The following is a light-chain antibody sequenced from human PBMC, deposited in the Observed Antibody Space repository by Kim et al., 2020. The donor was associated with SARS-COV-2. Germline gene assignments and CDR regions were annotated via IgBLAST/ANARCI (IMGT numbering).Light chain of an antibody. V-gene: IGLV3-1*01. CDR2: QDS. CDR1: KLGDKY. Sequence: SVSPGQTVSITCPGDKLGDKYSCWYQQKPGQSPVLVIYQDSKRPSGIPERFSGSNSGNTATLTISGTQAMDEADYYCQAWDSSTVVFGGGTQLTV. J-gene: IGLJ2*01. CDR3: QAWDSSTVV.